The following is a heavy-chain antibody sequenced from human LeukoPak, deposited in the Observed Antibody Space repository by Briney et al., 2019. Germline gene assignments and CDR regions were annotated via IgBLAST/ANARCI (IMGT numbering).Heavy chain of an antibody. D-gene: IGHD6-13*01. CDR3: ARRAAAGSFDY. Sequence: VASVKVSCKASGYTFTNYYTHWVRQAPGQGLEWMGIINPSGGTTTYAQKFQGRVTMTRDTSTSTVYMELSSLRSEDTAVYYCARRAAAGSFDYWGQGTLVTVSS. CDR2: INPSGGTT. CDR1: GYTFTNYY. V-gene: IGHV1-46*01. J-gene: IGHJ4*02.